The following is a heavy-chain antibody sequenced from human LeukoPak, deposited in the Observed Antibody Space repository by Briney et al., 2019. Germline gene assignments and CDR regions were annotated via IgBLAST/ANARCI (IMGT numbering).Heavy chain of an antibody. V-gene: IGHV1-8*01. CDR2: MNPKTGNT. J-gene: IGHJ3*02. CDR3: VRIDYSNAFDI. Sequence: HWASVKVSCKASGYTFTNFDINWVRQATGQGLEWMGWMNPKTGNTGSAQKLQGRVTITGNTSISTAYMELSSLRSEDTAVYYCVRIDYSNAFDIWGQGTMVTVS. CDR1: GYTFTNFD. D-gene: IGHD4-11*01.